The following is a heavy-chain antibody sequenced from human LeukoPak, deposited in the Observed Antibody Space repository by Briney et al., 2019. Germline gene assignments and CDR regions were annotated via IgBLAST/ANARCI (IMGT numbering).Heavy chain of an antibody. J-gene: IGHJ4*02. CDR3: TTEEALFLFDY. CDR2: IKSKTDGGTT. Sequence: GGSLRLSCAASGFTFSNAWMSWVRQAPGKGLEWVGRIKSKTDGGTTDYAAHVKGRFTISRDDSKNTLYLQMNSLKTEDTAVYYCTTEEALFLFDYWGQGTLVTVSS. V-gene: IGHV3-15*01. D-gene: IGHD2-21*01. CDR1: GFTFSNAW.